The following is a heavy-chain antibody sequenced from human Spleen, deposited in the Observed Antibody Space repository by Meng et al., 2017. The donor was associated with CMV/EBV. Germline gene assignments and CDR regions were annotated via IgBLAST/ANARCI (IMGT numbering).Heavy chain of an antibody. D-gene: IGHD6-13*01. CDR2: INHSGST. J-gene: IGHJ4*02. V-gene: IGHV4-34*01. Sequence: VRRTSGGAGLLKLSGHPSLPGAVYGGSFSGYYWSWIRQPPGKGLEWIGEINHSGSTNYNPSLKSRVTISVDTSKNQFSLKLSSVTAADTAVYYCARGAYSSSWTFDYWGQGTLVTVSS. CDR1: GGSFSGYY. CDR3: ARGAYSSSWTFDY.